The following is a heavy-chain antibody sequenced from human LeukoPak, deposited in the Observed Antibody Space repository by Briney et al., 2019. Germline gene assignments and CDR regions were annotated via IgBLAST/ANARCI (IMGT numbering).Heavy chain of an antibody. V-gene: IGHV3-30*03. CDR3: ARVRLGGCYADY. J-gene: IGHJ4*02. CDR1: GFTFSSYG. CDR2: ISYDGSNK. D-gene: IGHD3-16*01. Sequence: GRSLRLSCAASGFTFSSYGMHWVRQAPGKGLEWVAVISYDGSNKYYADSVKGRFTISRDNSKNTLYLQMNSLRAEDTAVHYCARVRLGGCYADYWGQGTLVTVSS.